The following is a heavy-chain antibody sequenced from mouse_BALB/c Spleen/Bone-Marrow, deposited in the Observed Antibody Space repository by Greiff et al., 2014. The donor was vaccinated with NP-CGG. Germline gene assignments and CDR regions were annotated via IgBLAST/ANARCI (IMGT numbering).Heavy chain of an antibody. J-gene: IGHJ2*01. CDR3: ATLTGHFDY. D-gene: IGHD4-1*01. V-gene: IGHV14-3*02. CDR2: IDPASDNT. Sequence: EVQLQQSGAELVKPGASVKLSCTASGFNITDPYIHWVKQRPGQGLDWIGRIDPASDNTQYDPKFQGKATLTADTSSNTAYLQFSSLTSEDTAVYYCATLTGHFDYWGQGTILTVSS. CDR1: GFNITDPY.